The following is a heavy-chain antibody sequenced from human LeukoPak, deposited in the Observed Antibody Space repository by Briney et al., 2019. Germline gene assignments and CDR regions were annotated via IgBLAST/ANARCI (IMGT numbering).Heavy chain of an antibody. CDR2: IYTSGST. CDR1: GGSISTYY. J-gene: IGHJ6*03. V-gene: IGHV4-4*09. Sequence: SETLSLTCTVSGGSISTYYRSWIRQPPGKGLEWIGHIYTSGSTNCNPSLKSRVTISVDTSKNHFSLKLSSVTAADTAVYYCATHYGSGSSNYYYYYMDVWGKGTTVTVSS. CDR3: ATHYGSGSSNYYYYYMDV. D-gene: IGHD3-10*01.